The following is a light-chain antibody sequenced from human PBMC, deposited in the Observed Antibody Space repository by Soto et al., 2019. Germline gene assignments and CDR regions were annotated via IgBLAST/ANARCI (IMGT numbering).Light chain of an antibody. Sequence: DIQLTQSPSFLSSSVGDRVNIYCRASQAMNTYIAWYQQRPGAAPKLLIYAASSLQSGVPSRFSGSGSGTDFTLTIRSLQPEDFATYYCQQSYSTPRTGGQGTKVDIK. CDR1: QAMNTY. CDR2: AAS. CDR3: QQSYSTPRT. V-gene: IGKV1-39*01. J-gene: IGKJ1*01.